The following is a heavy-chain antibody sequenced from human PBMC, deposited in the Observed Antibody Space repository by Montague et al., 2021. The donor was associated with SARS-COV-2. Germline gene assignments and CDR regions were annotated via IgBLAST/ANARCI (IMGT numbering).Heavy chain of an antibody. CDR3: ARGRAARSITIFGVVNPAIRYYYYMDV. CDR2: INDSGST. J-gene: IGHJ6*03. D-gene: IGHD3-3*01. V-gene: IGHV4-34*01. CDR1: GGSFSGDY. Sequence: SETLSLTCTVYGGSFSGDYWCWIRQPPGKGLEWIGEINDSGSTYYYPSLKSRLTITVDTSKNQFSLKLSSVTAADAAVYYCARGRAARSITIFGVVNPAIRYYYYMDVWGKGTTVTVSS.